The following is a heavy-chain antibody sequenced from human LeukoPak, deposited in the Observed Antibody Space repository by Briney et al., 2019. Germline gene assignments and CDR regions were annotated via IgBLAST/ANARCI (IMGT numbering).Heavy chain of an antibody. CDR3: ARDDYGDSGTLDY. Sequence: SETLSLTCTVSGGSISSYYWSWIRQPPGKGLEWIGYIYYSGSTYYNPSLKSRVTISVDTSKNQFSLKLSSVTAADTAVYYCARDDYGDSGTLDYWGQGTLVTVSS. D-gene: IGHD4-17*01. CDR1: GGSISSYY. CDR2: IYYSGST. J-gene: IGHJ4*02. V-gene: IGHV4-59*12.